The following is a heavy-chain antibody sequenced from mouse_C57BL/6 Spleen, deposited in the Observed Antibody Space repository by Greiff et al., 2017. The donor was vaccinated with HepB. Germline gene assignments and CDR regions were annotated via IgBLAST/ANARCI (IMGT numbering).Heavy chain of an antibody. D-gene: IGHD2-2*01. CDR1: GYAFSSYW. V-gene: IGHV1-80*01. CDR2: IYPGDGDT. J-gene: IGHJ4*01. CDR3: ARPSLGYYDAMDY. Sequence: QVQIQQSGAELVKPGASVKISCKASGYAFSSYWMNWVKQRPGKGLEWIGQIYPGDGDTNYNGKFKGKATLTADKSSSTAYMQLSSLTSEDSAVYFCARPSLGYYDAMDYWGQGTSVTVSS.